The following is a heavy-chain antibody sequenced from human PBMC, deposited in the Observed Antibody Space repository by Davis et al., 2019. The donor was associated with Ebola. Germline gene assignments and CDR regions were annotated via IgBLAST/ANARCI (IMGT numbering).Heavy chain of an antibody. V-gene: IGHV1-8*01. D-gene: IGHD3-3*01. J-gene: IGHJ4*02. CDR1: GYSFSNYD. CDR2: MNPYSGNT. Sequence: AASVKVSCKASGYSFSNYDVNWVRQATGQGLEWVGWMNPYSGNTGYAQKFQGRVTMTRNTSISTAYMELSGLTSEDTAIYYCTRGGTGGYYDFSLWGQGTLVTVSS. CDR3: TRGGTGGYYDFSL.